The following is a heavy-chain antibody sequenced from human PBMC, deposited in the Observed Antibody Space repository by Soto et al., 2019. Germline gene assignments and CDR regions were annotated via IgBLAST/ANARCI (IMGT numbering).Heavy chain of an antibody. CDR3: ATAPRSFGDGGFDY. V-gene: IGHV1-69-2*01. CDR2: VDPEDGET. Sequence: ASVKLSCKVSGYSFTDYYMHWVQQAPGKGLEWMGLVDPEDGETIYAEKFQGRVTITADTSTDTAYMELSSLRSEDTAVYYCATAPRSFGDGGFDYWGQGTLVTVSS. D-gene: IGHD3-10*01. J-gene: IGHJ4*02. CDR1: GYSFTDYY.